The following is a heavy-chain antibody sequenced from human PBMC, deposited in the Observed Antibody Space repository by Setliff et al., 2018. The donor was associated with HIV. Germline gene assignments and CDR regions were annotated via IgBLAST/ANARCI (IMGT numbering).Heavy chain of an antibody. J-gene: IGHJ5*02. D-gene: IGHD3-16*01. CDR1: GGSISSSTYY. CDR3: AKGGASSHWLGP. V-gene: IGHV4-39*07. CDR2: ISYSGST. Sequence: SETLSLTCTLSGGSISSSTYYWGWVRQPPGKGLEWIGTISYSGSTNYNPSLKSRVSISMDTSKNQFSLKLHSVTAADTAIYHCAKGGASSHWLGPWGQGTLVTVSA.